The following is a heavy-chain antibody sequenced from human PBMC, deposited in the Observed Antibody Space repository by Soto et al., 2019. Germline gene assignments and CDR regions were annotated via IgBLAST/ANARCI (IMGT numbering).Heavy chain of an antibody. CDR3: ARDQGSCSGGSCYSYYYYGMDV. J-gene: IGHJ6*02. CDR2: IKQDGSEK. Sequence: GSLRLSCAASGFTFSSYWMSWVRQAPGKGLEWVANIKQDGSEKYYVDSVKGRFTISRDNAKNSLYLQMNSLRAEDTAVYYCARDQGSCSGGSCYSYYYYGMDVWGQGTTVTVSS. D-gene: IGHD2-15*01. CDR1: GFTFSSYW. V-gene: IGHV3-7*01.